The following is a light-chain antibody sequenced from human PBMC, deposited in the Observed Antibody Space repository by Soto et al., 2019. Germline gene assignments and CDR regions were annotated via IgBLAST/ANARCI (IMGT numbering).Light chain of an antibody. J-gene: IGKJ1*01. V-gene: IGKV4-1*01. CDR3: QQYYSTPQT. CDR2: WAS. Sequence: DIVMTHSPDSLAVSLGERATINCKSSQSVLYSSNNKNYLAWYQQKPGQPPKLLIYWASTRESGVPDRFSGSGSGTDFTLTISSLQAEDVAVYYCQQYYSTPQTFGQGTKV. CDR1: QSVLYSSNNKNY.